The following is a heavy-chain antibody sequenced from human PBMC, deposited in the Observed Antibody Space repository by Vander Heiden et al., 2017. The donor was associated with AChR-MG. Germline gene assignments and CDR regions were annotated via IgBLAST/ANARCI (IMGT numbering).Heavy chain of an antibody. CDR2: IIPILGIA. CDR3: ARVSSSWYDYYYGMDV. J-gene: IGHJ6*02. Sequence: VQLVQSGAEVKKPGSSVKVSCKASGGTFSSYAISWVRQAPGQGLGWMGRIIPILGIANYAQKFQGRVTMTADKSTSTAYMELSSLRSEDTAVYYCARVSSSWYDYYYGMDVWGQGTTVTVSS. V-gene: IGHV1-69*04. CDR1: GGTFSSYA. D-gene: IGHD6-13*01.